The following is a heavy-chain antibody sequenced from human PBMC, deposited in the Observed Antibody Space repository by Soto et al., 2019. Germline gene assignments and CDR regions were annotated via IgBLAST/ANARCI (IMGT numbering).Heavy chain of an antibody. CDR2: INPNSGGT. CDR1: GYTFSDYY. V-gene: IGHV1-2*02. D-gene: IGHD1-1*01. J-gene: IGHJ4*02. CDR3: AREPATAKPEGVDF. Sequence: ASVKVSCKASGYTFSDYYIHWVRQAPGQGLEWMGWINPNSGGTKYAPKFQGGVTMTRDTSITTAYMELSRLRSGDTAVYYCAREPATAKPEGVDFWGQGTLVTVSS.